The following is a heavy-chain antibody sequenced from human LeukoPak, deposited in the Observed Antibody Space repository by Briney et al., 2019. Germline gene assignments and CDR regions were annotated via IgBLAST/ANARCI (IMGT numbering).Heavy chain of an antibody. V-gene: IGHV4-59*01. CDR2: IYYSGST. CDR3: ARGYRSGPAAAGTNWFDP. D-gene: IGHD6-13*01. Sequence: SETLSLTCTVSGGSISSYYWSWIRQPPGKGLGWIGYIYYSGSTNYNPPLKSRVTISVDTSKNQFSLKLSSVTAADTAVYHCARGYRSGPAAAGTNWFDPWGQGTLVTVSS. J-gene: IGHJ5*02. CDR1: GGSISSYY.